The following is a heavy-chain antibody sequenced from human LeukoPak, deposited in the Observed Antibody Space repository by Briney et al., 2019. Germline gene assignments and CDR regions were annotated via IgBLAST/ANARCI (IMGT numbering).Heavy chain of an antibody. CDR1: GFTFSSYS. J-gene: IGHJ6*03. CDR2: ISSSSSYI. Sequence: GGSLRLFCAASGFTFSSYSMNWVRQAPGKGLEWVSSISSSSSYIYYADSVKGRFTISRDNAKNSLYLQMNSLRAEDTAVYYCARAAGHRRANYYMDVWGKGTTVTVSS. V-gene: IGHV3-21*01. CDR3: ARAAGHRRANYYMDV.